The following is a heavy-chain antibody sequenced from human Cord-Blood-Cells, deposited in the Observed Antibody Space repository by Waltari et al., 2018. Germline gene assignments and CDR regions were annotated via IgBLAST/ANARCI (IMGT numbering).Heavy chain of an antibody. CDR2: IYYSGST. CDR1: GGPISSYY. D-gene: IGHD6-13*01. J-gene: IGHJ5*02. V-gene: IGHV4-59*01. CDR3: AREVQQQLATNWFDP. Sequence: QVQLQESGPGLVKPSETLSLTCTVSGGPISSYYWSWIRQPPGKGLEWIGYIYYSGSTNYTPSLKSRVTISVDTSKNQFSLKLSSVTAADTAVYYCAREVQQQLATNWFDPWGQGTLVTVSS.